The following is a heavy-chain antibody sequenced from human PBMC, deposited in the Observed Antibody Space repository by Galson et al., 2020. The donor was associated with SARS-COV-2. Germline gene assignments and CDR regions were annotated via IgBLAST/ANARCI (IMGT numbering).Heavy chain of an antibody. D-gene: IGHD3-3*01. Sequence: GGSLRLSCAASGFTFSSYAMSWVRQAPGKGLEWVSAISGSGGNTYYADSVKGRFTISRDNSKNTLNLQMNSLRAEDTAVYYCAKDLPIYDFWSGFFSTTYGSGTYNFDYWGQGTLVTVSS. J-gene: IGHJ4*02. CDR2: ISGSGGNT. CDR3: AKDLPIYDFWSGFFSTTYGSGTYNFDY. CDR1: GFTFSSYA. V-gene: IGHV3-23*01.